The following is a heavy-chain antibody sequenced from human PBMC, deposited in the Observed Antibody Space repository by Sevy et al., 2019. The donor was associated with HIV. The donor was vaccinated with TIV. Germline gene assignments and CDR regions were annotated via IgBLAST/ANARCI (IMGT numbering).Heavy chain of an antibody. CDR1: GYTFSDNY. J-gene: IGHJ3*02. V-gene: IGHV1-2*06. Sequence: ASVKVSCKASGYTFSDNYMHWVRQAPGQGLEWVGRINPRTGDTKYAQKFQGRVTVIRDTSISTAYMELSRLTSDETAIYYCAKDKLLDAFDIWGQGTRVTVSS. CDR2: INPRTGDT. CDR3: AKDKLLDAFDI. D-gene: IGHD2-15*01.